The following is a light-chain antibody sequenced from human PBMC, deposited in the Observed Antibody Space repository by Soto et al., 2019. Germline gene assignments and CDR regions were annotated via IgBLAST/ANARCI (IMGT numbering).Light chain of an antibody. J-gene: IGKJ2*01. CDR1: QSISSY. CDR2: ASS. V-gene: IGKV1-39*01. CDR3: QQSYITPYT. Sequence: DIQMTQSPSSLSISVGDRVTITCRASQSISSYLNWYQQKPGKAPKLQIYASSNLQSGVPSRFSGSGSGTEFTLTISSLQPEDFATYYCQQSYITPYTFGQGTKLEI.